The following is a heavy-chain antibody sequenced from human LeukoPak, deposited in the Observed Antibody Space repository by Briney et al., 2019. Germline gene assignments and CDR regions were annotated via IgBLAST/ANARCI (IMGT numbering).Heavy chain of an antibody. V-gene: IGHV1-46*01. CDR2: INPSGGST. Sequence: ASVKVSCKASGYTFTSYYMHWVRQAPGQGLEWMGIINPSGGSTSYAQKFQGRVTMTRDTSTSTVYMELSSLRSEDTAVYYCARTYYDFWSGEINYYFDYWGQGTLVTVSS. J-gene: IGHJ4*02. CDR1: GYTFTSYY. CDR3: ARTYYDFWSGEINYYFDY. D-gene: IGHD3-3*01.